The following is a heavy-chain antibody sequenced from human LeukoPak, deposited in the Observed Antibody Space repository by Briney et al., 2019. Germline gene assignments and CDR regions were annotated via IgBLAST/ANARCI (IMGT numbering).Heavy chain of an antibody. CDR2: ISHRGTT. CDR1: GGSISRSSYY. CDR3: TREQAGTIVDD. D-gene: IGHD1-1*01. Sequence: PSETLSLTCTVSGGSISRSSYYWGWIRQSPGKGLEWIGSISHRGTTYHNPSLRSRIIISLDTSKNQFSLSLTSVTAADTATYYCTREQAGTIVDDWGQGTLVTVSS. V-gene: IGHV4-39*07. J-gene: IGHJ4*02.